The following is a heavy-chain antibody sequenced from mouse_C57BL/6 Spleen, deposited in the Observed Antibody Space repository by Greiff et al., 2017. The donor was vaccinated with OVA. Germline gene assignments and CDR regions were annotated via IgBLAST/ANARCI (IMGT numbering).Heavy chain of an antibody. CDR1: GYTFTSYW. CDR2: IHPNSGST. V-gene: IGHV1-64*01. Sequence: QVQLQQPGAELVKPGASVKLSCKASGYTFTSYWMHWVKQRPGQGLEWIGMIHPNSGSTNYNEKFKSKATLTVDKSSSTAYMQLSSLTSEDSAVYYCARKTTYSNYENFDYWGQGTTLTVSS. J-gene: IGHJ2*01. D-gene: IGHD2-5*01. CDR3: ARKTTYSNYENFDY.